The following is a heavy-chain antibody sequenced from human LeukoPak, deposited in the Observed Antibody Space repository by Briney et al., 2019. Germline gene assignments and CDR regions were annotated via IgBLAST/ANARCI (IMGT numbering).Heavy chain of an antibody. D-gene: IGHD5-12*01. J-gene: IGHJ4*02. CDR3: ERAVIEVRVYSGCAN. Sequence: GGSLRLSCAASGFSFSTYSLHWVRQAPGKGLEWVALISSDGSKKYYADSVKGRFTISRDNSKNTLYVQLNRLRGEDTAVYYCERAVIEVRVYSGCANWGQGTLVTVSS. V-gene: IGHV3-30-3*01. CDR1: GFSFSTYS. CDR2: ISSDGSKK.